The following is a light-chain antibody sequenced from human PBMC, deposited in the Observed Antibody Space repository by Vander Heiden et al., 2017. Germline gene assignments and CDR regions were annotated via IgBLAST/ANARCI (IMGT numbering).Light chain of an antibody. CDR3: QQGFNWTPSLT. J-gene: IGKJ4*01. V-gene: IGKV3-11*01. Sequence: EILLTQSPGTLSLSPGDSAALSCRASQNISHFLAWYQQRPGQAPTLLMYDVAKRATGIPARFSGSGSGTDFTLSISSLESEDFAVYFCQQGFNWTPSLTFGGGTRIVIK. CDR1: QNISHF. CDR2: DVA.